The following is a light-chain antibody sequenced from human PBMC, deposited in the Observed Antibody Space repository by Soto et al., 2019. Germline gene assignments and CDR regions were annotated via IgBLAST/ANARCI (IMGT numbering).Light chain of an antibody. CDR1: QSVSSY. Sequence: EIVLTQSPATLSLSPGERATLSCRASQSVSSYLAWYQQKPGQAPKLLIYDASNRATGIPARFSGSGSGTDFTLTISSLEREDFAVYYCQQRSNWPALTFGGGTKVEI. J-gene: IGKJ4*01. CDR3: QQRSNWPALT. CDR2: DAS. V-gene: IGKV3-11*01.